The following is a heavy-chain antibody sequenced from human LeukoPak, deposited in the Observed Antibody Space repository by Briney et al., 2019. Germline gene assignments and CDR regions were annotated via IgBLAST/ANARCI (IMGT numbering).Heavy chain of an antibody. CDR1: VGSFSGYY. V-gene: IGHV4-34*01. CDR2: INHSGST. CDR3: ARGGNCSSTSCYWFDP. D-gene: IGHD2-2*01. J-gene: IGHJ5*02. Sequence: SETLSHTCAVYVGSFSGYYWSWIRQPPGKGLEWIGEINHSGSTNYNPSLKSRVTISVDTSKNQFSLKLSSVTAADTAVYYCARGGNCSSTSCYWFDPWGQGTLVTVSS.